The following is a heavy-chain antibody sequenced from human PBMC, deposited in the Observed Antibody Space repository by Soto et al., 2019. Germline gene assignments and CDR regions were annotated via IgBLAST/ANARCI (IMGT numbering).Heavy chain of an antibody. Sequence: GGSLRLSCAASGFTFSSYAMSWVRQAPGKGLEWVSAISGSGGSTYYADSVKGRFTISRDNSKNTLYLQMNSLRAEDTAVYYCAKEPNYYDSSGYYYGLLYYFDYWGQGTLVTVSS. CDR3: AKEPNYYDSSGYYYGLLYYFDY. J-gene: IGHJ4*02. V-gene: IGHV3-23*01. D-gene: IGHD3-22*01. CDR2: ISGSGGST. CDR1: GFTFSSYA.